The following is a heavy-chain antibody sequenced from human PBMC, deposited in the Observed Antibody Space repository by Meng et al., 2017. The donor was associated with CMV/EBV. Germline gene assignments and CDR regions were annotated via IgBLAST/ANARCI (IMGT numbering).Heavy chain of an antibody. CDR3: ARLLPFPGSPGAFDI. V-gene: IGHV4-34*01. Sequence: GSLRLSCAVYGGSFSGYYWSWIRQPPGKGLEWIGEINHSGSTNYNPSLKSRVTISVDTSKNQFSLKLSSVTAADTAVYYCARLLPFPGSPGAFDIRGQGTMVTVSS. J-gene: IGHJ3*02. CDR1: GGSFSGYY. CDR2: INHSGST. D-gene: IGHD2-21*01.